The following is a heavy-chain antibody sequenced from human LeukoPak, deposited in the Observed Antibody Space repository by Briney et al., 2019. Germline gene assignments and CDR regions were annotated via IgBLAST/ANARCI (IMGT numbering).Heavy chain of an antibody. CDR3: ARDRYYYDSSGFNYFDY. J-gene: IGHJ4*02. D-gene: IGHD3-22*01. V-gene: IGHV3-33*01. CDR2: IWYDGSNK. Sequence: GRSLRLSCAASGFTFSSYGMHWVRQAPGKGLEWVAVIWYDGSNKYYADSVTGRFPISRDNSKNTLYLQMNSLRAEDTAVYYCARDRYYYDSSGFNYFDYWGQGTLVTVSS. CDR1: GFTFSSYG.